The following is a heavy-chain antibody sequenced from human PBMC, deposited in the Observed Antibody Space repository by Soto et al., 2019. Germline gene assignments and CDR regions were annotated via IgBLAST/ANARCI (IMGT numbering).Heavy chain of an antibody. CDR2: VSTNNADT. CDR3: ARELNTDSSAYYPFAY. D-gene: IGHD3-22*01. Sequence: RASVKVSCKASGYHFTAYGLAWLRQAPGQRPEWMGWVSTNNADTNYAEKFQGRATMTTDKSTTTTYMELRSLRSDDTAVYYCARELNTDSSAYYPFAYWGQGTLVTVSS. J-gene: IGHJ4*02. V-gene: IGHV1-18*01. CDR1: GYHFTAYG.